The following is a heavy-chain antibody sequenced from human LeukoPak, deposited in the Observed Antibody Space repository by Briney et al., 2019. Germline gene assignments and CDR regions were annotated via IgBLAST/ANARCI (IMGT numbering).Heavy chain of an antibody. D-gene: IGHD5-18*01. CDR1: GGSISSYY. V-gene: IGHV4-59*01. J-gene: IGHJ3*02. Sequence: SETLSLTCTVSGGSISSYYWSWIRQPPGKGLEWIGYIYYSGSTNYNPSLKSRVTISVDTSKNQFSLKLSSVTAADTAVYYCARDSGYGEPFSMGIWGQGTMVTVSS. CDR3: ARDSGYGEPFSMGI. CDR2: IYYSGST.